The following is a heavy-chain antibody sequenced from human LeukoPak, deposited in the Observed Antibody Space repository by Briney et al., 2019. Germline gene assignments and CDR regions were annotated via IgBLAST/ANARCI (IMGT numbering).Heavy chain of an antibody. CDR2: ISGSTLAT. Sequence: GGSLRLSCAASGFTFSSYAMSWVRQAPGKGLEWVSDISGSTLATYYVDSVKGRFTISGDNSKNTLYLQMNSPKAEDTAVYYCARLTGASNSGYWGQGTLVTVSS. CDR3: ARLTGASNSGY. D-gene: IGHD2-8*02. J-gene: IGHJ4*02. CDR1: GFTFSSYA. V-gene: IGHV3-23*01.